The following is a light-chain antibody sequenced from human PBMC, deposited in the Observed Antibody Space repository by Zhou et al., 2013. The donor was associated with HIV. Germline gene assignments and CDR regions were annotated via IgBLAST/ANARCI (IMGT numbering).Light chain of an antibody. CDR3: SSYTSTYVV. CDR1: GGDIGSYNY. V-gene: IGLV2-14*03. Sequence: QSALTQPASVSGSPGQSITISCAGTGGDIGSYNYVSWYQQHSGKVPKLMIYDVSKRPSGISNRFSGSKSGNTASLTISGLQADDEADYYCSSYTSTYVVFGGGTKLTVL. J-gene: IGLJ2*01. CDR2: DVS.